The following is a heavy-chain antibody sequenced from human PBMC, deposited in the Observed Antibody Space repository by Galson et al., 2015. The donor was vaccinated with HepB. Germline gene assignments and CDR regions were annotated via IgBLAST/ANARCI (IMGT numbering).Heavy chain of an antibody. CDR1: GYSFTSYW. V-gene: IGHV5-10-1*01. CDR2: IDPSDSYT. CDR3: AREGYSSSWYSWDRPASSYYYYGMDV. D-gene: IGHD6-13*01. J-gene: IGHJ6*02. Sequence: QSGAEVKKPGESLRISCKGSGYSFTSYWISWVRQMPGKGLEWMGRIDPSDSYTNYSPSFQGHVTISADKSISTAYLQWSSLKASDTAMYYCAREGYSSSWYSWDRPASSYYYYGMDVWGQGTTVTVSS.